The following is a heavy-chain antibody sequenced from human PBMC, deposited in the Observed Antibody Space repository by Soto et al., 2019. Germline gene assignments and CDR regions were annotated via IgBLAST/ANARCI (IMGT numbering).Heavy chain of an antibody. J-gene: IGHJ6*02. D-gene: IGHD6-13*01. CDR3: ARSVYSSSWYDYYYGMDV. Sequence: SETLSLTCTISGGSISSYYWSWIRQPPGKGLEWIGYIYYSGSTNYNPSLKSRVTISVDTSKNQFSLKLSSVTAADTAVYYCARSVYSSSWYDYYYGMDVWGQGTTVTVSS. CDR1: GGSISSYY. CDR2: IYYSGST. V-gene: IGHV4-59*01.